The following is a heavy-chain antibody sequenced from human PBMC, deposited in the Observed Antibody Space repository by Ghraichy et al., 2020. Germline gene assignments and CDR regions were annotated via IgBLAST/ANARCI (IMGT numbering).Heavy chain of an antibody. J-gene: IGHJ6*02. D-gene: IGHD1-7*01. CDR2: ISSSSRFI. Sequence: LSLTCAASGFTFSSYSMNWVRQAPGKGLEWVSSISSSSRFIYYADSVKGRFTISKDNAKNSLSLQMNSLRAEDTAVYYCTRGGGTTSIQGVWGQGTTVTVSS. V-gene: IGHV3-21*01. CDR3: TRGGGTTSIQGV. CDR1: GFTFSSYS.